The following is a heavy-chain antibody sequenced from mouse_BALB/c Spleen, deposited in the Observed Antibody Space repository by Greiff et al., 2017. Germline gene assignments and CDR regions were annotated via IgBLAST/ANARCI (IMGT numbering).Heavy chain of an antibody. CDR3: ARDWISLYGSSYEWYFDV. CDR2: ISDGGSYT. V-gene: IGHV5-4*02. CDR1: GFTFSDYY. Sequence: EVQVVESGGGLVKPGGSLKLSCAASGFTFSDYYMYWVRQTPEKRLEWVATISDGGSYTYYPDSVKGRFTISRDNAKNNLYLQMSSLKSEDTAMYYCARDWISLYGSSYEWYFDVWGAGTTVTVSS. J-gene: IGHJ1*01. D-gene: IGHD1-1*01.